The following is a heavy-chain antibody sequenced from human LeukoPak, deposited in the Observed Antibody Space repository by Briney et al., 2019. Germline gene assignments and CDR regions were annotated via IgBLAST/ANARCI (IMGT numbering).Heavy chain of an antibody. V-gene: IGHV4-39*07. CDR1: GDY. CDR3: ARRTTSMSNYYFDS. J-gene: IGHJ4*02. Sequence: SETLSLTCTVSGDYWGWIRQSPGTGLEWIGSMYYSGTTYYNPSLKSRVTMSADTSNNQFSLNLTFVTAADTAIYYCARRTTSMSNYYFDSWGQGTLVTVSS. CDR2: MYYSGTT. D-gene: IGHD5-18*01.